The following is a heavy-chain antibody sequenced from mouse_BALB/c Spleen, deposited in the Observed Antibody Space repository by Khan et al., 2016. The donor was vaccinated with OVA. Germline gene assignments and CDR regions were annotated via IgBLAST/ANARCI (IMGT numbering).Heavy chain of an antibody. CDR3: ARSNGNYWFAY. CDR1: GYTFTNYG. Sequence: QIQLVQSGSELKKPGETVKISCKASGYTFTNYGMNWVKQAPGKGLKWMGWINTYTGEPTYADDFKGRFAFSLATSASTAYLQINNLKNEDTATYFCARSNGNYWFAYWGQGTLVTVSA. J-gene: IGHJ3*01. D-gene: IGHD2-1*01. V-gene: IGHV9-3-1*01. CDR2: INTYTGEP.